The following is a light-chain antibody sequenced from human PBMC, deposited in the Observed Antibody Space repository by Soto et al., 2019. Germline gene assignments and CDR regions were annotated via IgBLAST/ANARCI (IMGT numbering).Light chain of an antibody. J-gene: IGLJ2*01. Sequence: QSALTQPASVSGSPGQSITISCTGTSSDIGGYNYVCWYQQYPGKAPKLIIHDVTNRPSGVSNRFSASKSGNTASLSISGLQAEDEADYYCSSYTSSSTVLFGGGTKLTVL. CDR2: DVT. V-gene: IGLV2-14*03. CDR1: SSDIGGYNY. CDR3: SSYTSSSTVL.